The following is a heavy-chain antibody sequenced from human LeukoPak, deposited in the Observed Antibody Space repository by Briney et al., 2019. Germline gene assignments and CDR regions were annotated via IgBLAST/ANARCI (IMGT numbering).Heavy chain of an antibody. CDR3: ARVEEGYGSGRRENYYYYYMDV. J-gene: IGHJ6*03. CDR2: IHYSGST. V-gene: IGHV4-59*01. D-gene: IGHD3-10*01. Sequence: SETLSLTCTVSGGSISNYYWSWIRQPPGKGLEWIGYIHYSGSTNYNSSLKSRVTISVDTSKNQFSLKLSSVTAADTAVYYCARVEEGYGSGRRENYYYYYMDVWDKGTTVTISS. CDR1: GGSISNYY.